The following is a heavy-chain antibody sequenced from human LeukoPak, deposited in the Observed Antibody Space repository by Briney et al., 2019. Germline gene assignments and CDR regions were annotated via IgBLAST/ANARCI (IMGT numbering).Heavy chain of an antibody. Sequence: PSETLSLTCAVYGGSFSGYYWSWIRQPPGKGLEWIGEINHSGSTNYNPSLKSRVTISVDTYKNQFSLTLSSVTAADTAVYYCARRRITMIVVVISRGYFDYWGQGTLVTVSS. CDR1: GGSFSGYY. D-gene: IGHD3-22*01. CDR3: ARRRITMIVVVISRGYFDY. V-gene: IGHV4-34*01. CDR2: INHSGST. J-gene: IGHJ4*02.